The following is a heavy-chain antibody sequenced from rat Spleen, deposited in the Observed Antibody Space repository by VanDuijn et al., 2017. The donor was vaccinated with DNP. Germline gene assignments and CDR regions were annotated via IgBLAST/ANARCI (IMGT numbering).Heavy chain of an antibody. V-gene: IGHV2-6*01. J-gene: IGHJ3*01. CDR3: VRWEGINGY. CDR2: ISSGGST. Sequence: QVQLKESGPGLVQPSQTLSLTCTVSGFSLTSYTVSWVRQPPGKGLEWIATISSGGSTYYNSALKSRLSISRDTSKSQVFLEMNSLQTEDTAMYFCVRWEGINGYWGQGTLVTVSS. D-gene: IGHD1-11*01. CDR1: GFSLTSYT.